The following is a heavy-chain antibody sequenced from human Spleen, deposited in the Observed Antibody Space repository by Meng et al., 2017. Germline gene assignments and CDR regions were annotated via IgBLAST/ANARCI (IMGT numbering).Heavy chain of an antibody. V-gene: IGHV4-34*01. Sequence: QVKLVESGGGVVQPGGSLRLSCAASGFIFNSYYMSWVRQVPGKGLEWIGEINHSGSTNYNPSLESRATISVDTSQNNLSLKLSSVTAADSAVYYCVRGPTTMAHDFDYWGQGTLVTVSS. CDR3: VRGPTTMAHDFDY. CDR2: INHSGST. J-gene: IGHJ4*02. CDR1: GFIFNSYY. D-gene: IGHD4-11*01.